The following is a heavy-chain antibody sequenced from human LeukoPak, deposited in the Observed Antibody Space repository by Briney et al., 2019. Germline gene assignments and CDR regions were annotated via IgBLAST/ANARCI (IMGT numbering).Heavy chain of an antibody. CDR2: IWYDGSNK. J-gene: IGHJ4*02. CDR1: GFTFSSYG. D-gene: IGHD1-26*01. Sequence: GGSLRLSCAASGFTFSSYGMHGVRQAPGKGREGVAVIWYDGSNKYYADSVKGRFTISRDNSKNTLYLQMSSLRAEDTAVYYCAKDRGSLGTYFDYWGQGTLVTVSS. V-gene: IGHV3-33*06. CDR3: AKDRGSLGTYFDY.